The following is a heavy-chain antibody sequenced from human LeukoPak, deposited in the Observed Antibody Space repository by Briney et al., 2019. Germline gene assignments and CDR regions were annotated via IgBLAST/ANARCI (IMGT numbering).Heavy chain of an antibody. D-gene: IGHD3-10*01. CDR3: AREVRGDIDY. CDR2: IIPIFGTA. CDR1: GGTFSSYA. V-gene: IGHV1-69*05. Sequence: ASVKVSCKVSGGTFSSYAISWVRQAPGQGLEWMGGIIPIFGTANYAQKFQGRVTITTDESTSTAYMELSSLRSEDTAVYYCAREVRGDIDYWGQGTLVTVSS. J-gene: IGHJ4*02.